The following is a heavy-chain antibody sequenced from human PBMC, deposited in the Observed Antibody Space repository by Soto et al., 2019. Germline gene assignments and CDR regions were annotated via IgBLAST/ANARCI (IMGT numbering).Heavy chain of an antibody. Sequence: PSVTLSLTCTVSDGSISSYYWSWSRQPPGKGLEWIVSMYFSGLTYYNPSLKSRVTMSIDTSKNQFSLKLSSVTATDTAVYYCVSQRTKVVTQAYFDHWGQGALVTVSS. V-gene: IGHV4-59*04. CDR1: DGSISSYY. CDR3: VSQRTKVVTQAYFDH. D-gene: IGHD2-21*02. J-gene: IGHJ4*02. CDR2: MYFSGLT.